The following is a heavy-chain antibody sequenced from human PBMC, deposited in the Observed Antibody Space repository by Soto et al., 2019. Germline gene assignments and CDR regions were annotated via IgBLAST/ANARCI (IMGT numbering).Heavy chain of an antibody. D-gene: IGHD3-16*01. CDR3: ARDIASGRCLLDI. CDR2: IYSGGST. CDR1: GFTVSSNY. J-gene: IGHJ3*02. Sequence: PGGSLRLSCAASGFTVSSNYMSWVRQAPGKGLEWVSVIYSGGSTYYADSVKGRFTISRDNSKNTLYLQMNSLRAEDTAVYYCARDIASGRCLLDIWGQGTMVTVSS. V-gene: IGHV3-53*01.